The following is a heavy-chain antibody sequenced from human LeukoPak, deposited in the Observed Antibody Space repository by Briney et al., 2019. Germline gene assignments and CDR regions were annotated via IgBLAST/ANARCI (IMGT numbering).Heavy chain of an antibody. CDR1: GFPFNIYS. CDR2: ISSKGDYI. D-gene: IGHD2-8*01. V-gene: IGHV3-23*01. J-gene: IGHJ4*02. CDR3: VRGMQPSLMRASGMSY. Sequence: GGSLRLSCTTSGFPFNIYSMAWVRQAPGKGLEWVSSISSKGDYIFYADSVKGRFTISRDSSANSMYLQMNSLRAEDAAVYYCVRGMQPSLMRASGMSYWGQGTLVIVSS.